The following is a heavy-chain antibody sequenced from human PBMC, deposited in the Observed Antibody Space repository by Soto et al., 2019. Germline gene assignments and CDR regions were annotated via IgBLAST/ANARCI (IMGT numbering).Heavy chain of an antibody. J-gene: IGHJ4*02. Sequence: SVKVSCKASGYTFTSYGISWVRQAPGQRLEWMGWISAYNGNTNYAQKFQGRVTITRDTSASTAYMELSSLRSEDTAVYYCAMGYGSGTLDYWGQGTLVTVSS. D-gene: IGHD3-10*01. V-gene: IGHV1-18*01. CDR2: ISAYNGNT. CDR1: GYTFTSYG. CDR3: AMGYGSGTLDY.